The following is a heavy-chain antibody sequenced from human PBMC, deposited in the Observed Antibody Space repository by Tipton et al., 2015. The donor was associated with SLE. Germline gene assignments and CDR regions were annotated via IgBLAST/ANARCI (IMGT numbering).Heavy chain of an antibody. CDR3: ARGGVGGYDYLDY. Sequence: TLSLTCAVSGGSISSGGYSWSWIRQPPGKGLEWIGYISYSGNTFYNPSLKSRLTISVDTSKNQFSLKLSSSTAADTAVYYCARGGVGGYDYLDYWGQGTLVTVSS. CDR1: GGSISSGGYS. J-gene: IGHJ4*02. D-gene: IGHD5-12*01. CDR2: ISYSGNT. V-gene: IGHV4-30-2*05.